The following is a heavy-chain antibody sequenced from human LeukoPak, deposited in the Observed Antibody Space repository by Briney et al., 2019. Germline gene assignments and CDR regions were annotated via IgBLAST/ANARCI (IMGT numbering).Heavy chain of an antibody. CDR3: ARHIIVGTTKSMDS. CDR2: ISTSAGDT. Sequence: GGSLRLSCAASGFTFSSYAMSWVRQAPGKGLEWVSAISTSAGDTYYTDSVKGRFTISRDNSENTLFLQMNSLRAEDTAVYYCARHIIVGTTKSMDSWGQGTLVTVSS. J-gene: IGHJ4*02. V-gene: IGHV3-23*01. D-gene: IGHD1-26*01. CDR1: GFTFSSYA.